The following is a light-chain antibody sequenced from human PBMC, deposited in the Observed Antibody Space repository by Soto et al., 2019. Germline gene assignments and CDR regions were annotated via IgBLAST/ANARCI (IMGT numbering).Light chain of an antibody. CDR3: QQRSTCPPLT. CDR1: QDVGHY. Sequence: EIVLTQSPATLSASPGESAALSCRASQDVGHYVAWYRQIPGQAPRLLIYDTSNRAAGIPDRFRGSGSGTDSTLTISSLEPEDFAVYYCQQRSTCPPLTFGGGTKVEIK. V-gene: IGKV3-11*01. CDR2: DTS. J-gene: IGKJ4*01.